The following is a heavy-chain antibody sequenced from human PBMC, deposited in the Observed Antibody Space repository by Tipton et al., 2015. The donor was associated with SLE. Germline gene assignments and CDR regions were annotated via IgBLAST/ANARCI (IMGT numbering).Heavy chain of an antibody. CDR2: IYYSGST. Sequence: TLSLTCTVSGGSISSYYWSWIRQPPGKGLEWIGYIYYSGSTNYNPSLKSRVTISVDTSKNQFSLKLTSVTAADTAVYYCARGDIVLMVCATYLGYWGQGTLVTVSS. CDR3: ARGDIVLMVCATYLGY. D-gene: IGHD2-8*01. V-gene: IGHV4-59*08. J-gene: IGHJ4*02. CDR1: GGSISSYY.